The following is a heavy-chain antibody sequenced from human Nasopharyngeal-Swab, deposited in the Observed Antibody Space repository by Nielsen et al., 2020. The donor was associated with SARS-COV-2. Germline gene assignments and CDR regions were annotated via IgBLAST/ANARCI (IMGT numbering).Heavy chain of an antibody. CDR3: AKDRAVTTNSWAFDI. CDR1: GFTFSSYS. J-gene: IGHJ3*02. CDR2: ISSTSVYI. D-gene: IGHD4-17*01. Sequence: GGSLRLSCAASGFTFSSYSMNWVRQAPGKGLDWVSSISSTSVYIYYADSVKGRFTISRDNAKNTLYLQMNSLRAEDTAVYYCAKDRAVTTNSWAFDIWGQGTMVTVSS. V-gene: IGHV3-21*04.